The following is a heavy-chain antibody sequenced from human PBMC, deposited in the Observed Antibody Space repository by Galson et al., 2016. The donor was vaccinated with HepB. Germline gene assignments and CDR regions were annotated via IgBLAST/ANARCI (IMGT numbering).Heavy chain of an antibody. D-gene: IGHD4-11*01. CDR3: ARRPPVTGRSGHYFDS. CDR2: IYPGDSDT. J-gene: IGHJ4*02. V-gene: IGHV5-51*01. CDR1: GYSFTNYW. Sequence: QSGAEVKKPGESLRISCKGSGYSFTNYWITWVRQMPGKGLEWMGIIYPGDSDTRYSPSFQGQVTISVDKAINTAYMQWSSLKASDSGIYYCARRPPVTGRSGHYFDSWGQGTLVTVSS.